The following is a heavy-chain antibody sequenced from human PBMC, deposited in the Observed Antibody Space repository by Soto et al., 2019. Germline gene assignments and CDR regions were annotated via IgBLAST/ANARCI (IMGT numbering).Heavy chain of an antibody. Sequence: GGSMRVSSRAAECKCGGYARSWVRQDPGKGLEWVSAISGSGGSTYYADSVKGRFTISRDNSKNTLYLQMNSLRAEDTAVYYCAKDTGYSYGYNWFDPWGQGTLVTVSS. J-gene: IGHJ5*02. D-gene: IGHD5-18*01. CDR2: ISGSGGST. CDR1: ECKCGGYA. V-gene: IGHV3-23*01. CDR3: AKDTGYSYGYNWFDP.